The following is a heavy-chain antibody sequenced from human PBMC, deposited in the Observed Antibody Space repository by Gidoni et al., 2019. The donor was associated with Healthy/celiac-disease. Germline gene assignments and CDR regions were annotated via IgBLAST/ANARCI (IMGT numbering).Heavy chain of an antibody. D-gene: IGHD3-10*01. V-gene: IGHV4-39*07. Sequence: QLQLQESGPGLVKPSETLSLTCTFSGGSISSSSYYWGWTRHPPGKGLEWIGGIYYSGSTHYNPSLKSRVTISVDTSKDQFSLKLSSVTAADTAVYYCARDSTGSGSYYGFDYWGQGTLVTVSS. CDR2: IYYSGST. CDR3: ARDSTGSGSYYGFDY. J-gene: IGHJ4*02. CDR1: GGSISSSSYY.